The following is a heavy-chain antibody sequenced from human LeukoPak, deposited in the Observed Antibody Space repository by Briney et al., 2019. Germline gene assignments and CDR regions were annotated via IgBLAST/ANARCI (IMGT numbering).Heavy chain of an antibody. CDR3: ARAPYYYYYMDV. CDR2: IYYSGST. V-gene: IGHV4-59*12. CDR1: GGSISSYY. Sequence: SETLSLTCTVSGGSISSYYWSWIRQPPGKGLEWIGYIYYSGSTNCNPSLKSRVTMSVDTSKNQFSLKLSSVTAADTAVYYCARAPYYYYYMDVWGKGTTVTVSS. J-gene: IGHJ6*03.